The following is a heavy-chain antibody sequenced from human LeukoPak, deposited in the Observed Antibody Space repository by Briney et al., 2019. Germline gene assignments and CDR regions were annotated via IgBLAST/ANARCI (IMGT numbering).Heavy chain of an antibody. CDR1: GGSISSYY. J-gene: IGHJ5*02. CDR2: IYYSGST. V-gene: IGHV4-59*01. Sequence: SETLSLTCTVSGGSISSYYWSWIRQPPGKGLEWIGYIYYSGSTNYNPSLKSRVTISVDTSKNQFSLKLSSVTAADTAVYYCARVGRRRMNNWFDPWGQGTLVTVSS. CDR3: ARVGRRRMNNWFDP. D-gene: IGHD1-14*01.